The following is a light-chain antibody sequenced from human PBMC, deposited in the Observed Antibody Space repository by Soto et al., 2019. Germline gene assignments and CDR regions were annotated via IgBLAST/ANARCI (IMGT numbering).Light chain of an antibody. Sequence: EIVMTQSPATLSVSPGERDTLSCRASQSVSNNLAWYQKKPGQAPRLLIYGASTRATGIPARFSGSGSGTEFTLTISSLQSEDFAFYYCQQYNNWWTFGQGTRVDIK. CDR2: GAS. CDR3: QQYNNWWT. CDR1: QSVSNN. V-gene: IGKV3-15*01. J-gene: IGKJ1*01.